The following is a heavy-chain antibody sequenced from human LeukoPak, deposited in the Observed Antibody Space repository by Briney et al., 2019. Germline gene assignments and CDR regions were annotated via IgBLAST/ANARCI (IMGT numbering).Heavy chain of an antibody. J-gene: IGHJ6*03. CDR3: ARDRGPRSRYYYYYMDV. CDR2: IKQDGSEK. CDR1: GFTFSDYA. D-gene: IGHD3-16*01. V-gene: IGHV3-7*01. Sequence: PGGSLRLACAASGFTFSDYAMNWVRQAPGKGLEWVANIKQDGSEKYYVDSVKGRFTISRDNAKNSLYLQTNSLRAEDTAVYYCARDRGPRSRYYYYYMDVWGKGTPVTVSS.